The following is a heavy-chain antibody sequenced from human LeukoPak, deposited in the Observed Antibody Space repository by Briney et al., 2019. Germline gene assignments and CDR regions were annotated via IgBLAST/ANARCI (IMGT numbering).Heavy chain of an antibody. Sequence: QPGGSLRLSCAASGFTFSSYAMSWVRQAPGKGLEWVSAISGSGGSTYYADSVKGRFTISRDNSKNTLYLQMNSLRAEDTAVYYCAKASPSLYDSSGYYYGWYFDLWGRGTLVTVSS. V-gene: IGHV3-23*01. CDR2: ISGSGGST. D-gene: IGHD3-22*01. CDR1: GFTFSSYA. CDR3: AKASPSLYDSSGYYYGWYFDL. J-gene: IGHJ2*01.